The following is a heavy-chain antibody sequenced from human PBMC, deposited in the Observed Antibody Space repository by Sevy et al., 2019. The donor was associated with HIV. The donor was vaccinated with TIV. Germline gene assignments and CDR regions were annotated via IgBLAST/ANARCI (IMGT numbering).Heavy chain of an antibody. CDR2: INRDGSGQ. CDR1: GFTFSAYW. CDR3: LRGGGGY. Sequence: GGSLRLSCDASGFTFSAYWMTWVRQAPGKGLEWVASINRDGSGQYYVDSVKGRFIISRHNVKNSFFLQMNTLRVDDTAGYYCLRGGGGYWGQATLVTVSS. D-gene: IGHD5-12*01. J-gene: IGHJ4*02. V-gene: IGHV3-7*01.